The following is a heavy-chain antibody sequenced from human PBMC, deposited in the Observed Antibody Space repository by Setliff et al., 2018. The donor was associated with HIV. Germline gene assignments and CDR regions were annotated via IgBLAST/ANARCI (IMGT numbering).Heavy chain of an antibody. D-gene: IGHD5-12*01. V-gene: IGHV1-2*02. J-gene: IGHJ6*03. CDR3: ARAESLGWLYNYMDV. CDR1: GYTFTDYY. Sequence: GASVKVSCKASGYTFTDYYVHWVRQAPGQGLEWLGWINPNSGGTRYAQKFQGRVTMTRDTSISTAYMDLSSLRSDDTAVYFCARAESLGWLYNYMDVWGKGTTVTVSS. CDR2: INPNSGGT.